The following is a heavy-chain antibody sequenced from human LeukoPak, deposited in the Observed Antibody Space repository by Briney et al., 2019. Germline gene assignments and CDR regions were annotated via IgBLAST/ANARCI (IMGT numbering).Heavy chain of an antibody. Sequence: GGSLRLSCAASGFTFSSYEMNWVRQAPGKGLEWVSYISSSGSTIYYADSVKGRFTISRDNAKNSLYLQMNSLRAEDTAVYYCARRPWRVVVRYFDYWGQGTLVTVSS. J-gene: IGHJ4*02. CDR2: ISSSGSTI. CDR3: ARRPWRVVVRYFDY. V-gene: IGHV3-48*03. D-gene: IGHD2-15*01. CDR1: GFTFSSYE.